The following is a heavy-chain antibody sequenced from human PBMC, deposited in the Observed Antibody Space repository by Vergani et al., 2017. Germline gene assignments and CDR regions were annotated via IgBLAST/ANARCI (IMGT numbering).Heavy chain of an antibody. CDR2: IYNSGNG. D-gene: IGHD1-26*01. CDR1: GDSIISRSYY. V-gene: IGHV4-39*01. J-gene: IGHJ3*01. CDR3: ASGKYYSDSTSHFRGRYFDV. Sequence: QMQLQESGPGLVKASETLSLTCTVSGDSIISRSYYWGWIRQPPGKGLEWIGSIYNSGNGDSSSSLKSRVTISADTSKNQFSLRLTSVTAADTAVYYCASGKYYSDSTSHFRGRYFDVWGHGTMVTVSS.